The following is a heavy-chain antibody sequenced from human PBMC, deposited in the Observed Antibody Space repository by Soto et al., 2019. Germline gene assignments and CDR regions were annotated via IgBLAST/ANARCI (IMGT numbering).Heavy chain of an antibody. CDR3: AREGVGGSFDY. Sequence: QVQLVESGGGEVQPGRSLRLSCAASGFTFSSYGMHWVRQAPGKGLEWVAVIWYDGSNKYYADSVKGRFTISRDNSKNTLYLQMNSLRAEDTAVYYCAREGVGGSFDYWGQGTLVTVSS. V-gene: IGHV3-33*01. CDR1: GFTFSSYG. D-gene: IGHD5-12*01. CDR2: IWYDGSNK. J-gene: IGHJ4*02.